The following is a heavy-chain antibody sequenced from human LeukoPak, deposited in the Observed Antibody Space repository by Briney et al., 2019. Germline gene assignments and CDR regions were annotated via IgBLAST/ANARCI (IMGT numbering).Heavy chain of an antibody. V-gene: IGHV3-21*01. CDR3: AKDPYFMVRGVTIPVVPYYFDF. CDR1: GFTFSSYS. CDR2: ISSSSSYI. D-gene: IGHD3-10*01. Sequence: PGGSLRLSCAASGFTFSSYSMNWVRQAPGKGLEWVSSISSSSSYIYYADSVKGRFTIFRDNSKNTLYLQMNSLRAEDTAVYYCAKDPYFMVRGVTIPVVPYYFDFWGQGTLVTVSS. J-gene: IGHJ4*02.